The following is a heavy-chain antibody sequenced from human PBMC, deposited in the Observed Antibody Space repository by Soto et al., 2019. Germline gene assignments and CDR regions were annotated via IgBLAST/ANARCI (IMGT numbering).Heavy chain of an antibody. CDR2: IYSGGST. D-gene: IGHD1-26*01. V-gene: IGHV3-53*01. CDR1: GFTVSRNY. Sequence: EVPMVESGGGLIQPGGSLRLSCAASGFTVSRNYMSWVRQATGKGLEWVSVIYSGGSTYYADSVKDRFTISSDNSKNTLYLQMNILRAENTAGYDGARDGRRVGAKGVFDYWVQGTLVTGS. CDR3: ARDGRRVGAKGVFDY. J-gene: IGHJ4*02.